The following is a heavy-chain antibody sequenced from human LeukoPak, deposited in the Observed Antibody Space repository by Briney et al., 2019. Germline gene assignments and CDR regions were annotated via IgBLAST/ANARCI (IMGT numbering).Heavy chain of an antibody. CDR3: AREVNHYGLRRNSFDP. CDR1: GGSIRSIDYF. D-gene: IGHD3-10*01. J-gene: IGHJ5*02. Sequence: PSETLSLTCIVSGGSIRSIDYFWGWVRQSPGKGLEWIGSIDYSGDTYYNPSLKSRISISLDTSKNQFSLRLNSVTAADTAVYYCAREVNHYGLRRNSFDPWGQGTQVTVSS. CDR2: IDYSGDT. V-gene: IGHV4-39*07.